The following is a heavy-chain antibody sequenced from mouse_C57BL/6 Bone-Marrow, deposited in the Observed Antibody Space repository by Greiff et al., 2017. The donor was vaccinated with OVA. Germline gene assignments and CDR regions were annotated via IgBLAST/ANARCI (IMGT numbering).Heavy chain of an antibody. J-gene: IGHJ3*01. Sequence: QVQLKQSGAELVRPGASVKLSCKASGYTFTDYYINWVKQRPGQGLEWIARIYPGSGNTYYNEKFKGKATLTAEKSSSTAYMQLSSLTSEDSAVYFCARWGRFAYWGQGTLVTVSA. CDR1: GYTFTDYY. CDR2: IYPGSGNT. D-gene: IGHD3-3*01. CDR3: ARWGRFAY. V-gene: IGHV1-76*01.